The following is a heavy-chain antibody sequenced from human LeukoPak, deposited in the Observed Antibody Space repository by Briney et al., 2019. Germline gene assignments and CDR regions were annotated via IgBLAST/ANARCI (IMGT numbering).Heavy chain of an antibody. V-gene: IGHV4-39*01. D-gene: IGHD3-16*01. CDR2: IYYSGST. Sequence: SETLSLICTVSGGSISSSSYYWGWIRQPPGKGLEWIGSIYYSGSTYYNPSLKSRVTISVDTSKNQFSLKLSSVTAADTAVYYCARTYDYVWGSYMYYFDYWGQGTLVTVSS. CDR3: ARTYDYVWGSYMYYFDY. CDR1: GGSISSSSYY. J-gene: IGHJ4*02.